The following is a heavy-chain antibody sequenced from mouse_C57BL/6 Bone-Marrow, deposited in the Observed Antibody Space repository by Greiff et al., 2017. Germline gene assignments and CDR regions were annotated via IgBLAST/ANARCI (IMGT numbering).Heavy chain of an antibody. V-gene: IGHV14-4*01. J-gene: IGHJ4*01. CDR2: IDPENGDT. Sequence: VQLQQPGAELVRPGASVKLSCTASGFNIKDDYMHWVKQRPEQGLEWIGWIDPENGDTEYASKFQGKATITADTSSNTAYLQLSSLTSEDTAVNYCTTPYYYGSSSYYAMDYWGQGTSVTVSS. CDR3: TTPYYYGSSSYYAMDY. CDR1: GFNIKDDY. D-gene: IGHD1-1*01.